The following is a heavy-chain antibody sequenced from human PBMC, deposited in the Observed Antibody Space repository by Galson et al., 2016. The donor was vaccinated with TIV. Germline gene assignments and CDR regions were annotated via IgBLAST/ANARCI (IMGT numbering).Heavy chain of an antibody. V-gene: IGHV1-2*06. CDR1: GYTFTHYY. D-gene: IGHD4-17*01. Sequence: SVKVSCKASGYTFTHYYLHWVRQAPGQGLEWVGRINPNSGDTNYAQNFQDRVTMTRDTSIRTAYMEPSRLKSDDTAVYYCARDLDSTVTAPFDYWGQGTQVTVSA. CDR2: INPNSGDT. J-gene: IGHJ4*02. CDR3: ARDLDSTVTAPFDY.